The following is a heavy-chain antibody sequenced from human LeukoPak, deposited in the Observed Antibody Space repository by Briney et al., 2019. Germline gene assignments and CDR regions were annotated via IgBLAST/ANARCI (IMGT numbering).Heavy chain of an antibody. D-gene: IGHD2-2*01. CDR1: GYTFTSYY. Sequence: ASVKVSCKASGYTFTSYYMHWVRQAPGQGLEWMGIINPSGGSTSYAQKFQGRVTMTRDMSTSTVYMELSSLRSEDTAVYYCARDRHVVVPAAPFDPWGQGTLVTVSS. V-gene: IGHV1-46*01. CDR2: INPSGGST. CDR3: ARDRHVVVPAAPFDP. J-gene: IGHJ5*02.